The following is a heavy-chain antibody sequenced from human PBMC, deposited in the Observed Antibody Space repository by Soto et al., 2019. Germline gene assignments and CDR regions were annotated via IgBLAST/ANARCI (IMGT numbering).Heavy chain of an antibody. Sequence: QVQLQQWGAGLLKPSETLSLTCAVYGGSFSGYYWNWIRQPPGKGLEWIGETNHRGSTNYNPSLKSRVTLSVDTSKNQFSLKLSSVTAADTAVYYCARGWGRIFDYWGQGTLVTVSS. CDR2: TNHRGST. CDR3: ARGWGRIFDY. V-gene: IGHV4-34*01. CDR1: GGSFSGYY. J-gene: IGHJ4*02. D-gene: IGHD7-27*01.